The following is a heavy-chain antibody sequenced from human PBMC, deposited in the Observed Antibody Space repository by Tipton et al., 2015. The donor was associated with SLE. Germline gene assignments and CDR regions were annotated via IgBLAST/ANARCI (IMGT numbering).Heavy chain of an antibody. CDR1: GGSINSGGYY. J-gene: IGHJ5*02. CDR3: AREGQYQGWFDP. V-gene: IGHV4-39*07. D-gene: IGHD2-2*01. Sequence: TLSLTCAVSGGSINSGGYYWGWIRQPPGKGLEWIGSIYYSGSTYYNPSLKSRVTISVDTSRNQFSLKLSSVTAADTAVYYCAREGQYQGWFDPWGQGTLVTVSS. CDR2: IYYSGST.